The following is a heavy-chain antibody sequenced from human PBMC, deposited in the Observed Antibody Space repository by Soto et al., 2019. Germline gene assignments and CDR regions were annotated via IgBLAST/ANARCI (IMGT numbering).Heavy chain of an antibody. V-gene: IGHV4-34*01. CDR1: GGSFSDDASSSDWY. CDR3: ARAQLLWFGELLDY. CDR2: IDRSGRT. Sequence: PSETLSLTCAVYGGSFSDDASSSDWYWNWIRQSPGKGLEWIGEIDRSGRTKYNPSLKSRVTISVDTSKNQFSLKLSSVTAADTAVYYCARAQLLWFGELLDYWGQGTLVTVSS. J-gene: IGHJ4*02. D-gene: IGHD3-10*01.